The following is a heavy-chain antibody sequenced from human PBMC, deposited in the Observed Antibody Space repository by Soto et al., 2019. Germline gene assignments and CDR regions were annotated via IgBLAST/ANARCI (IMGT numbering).Heavy chain of an antibody. J-gene: IGHJ5*02. CDR1: GYSFTSYW. Sequence: GESLKISCQGSGYSFTSYWIGWVRQMPGKVLEWMGIIYPGDSDTRYSPSFQGQVTISADKSISTAYLQWSSLKASDTAMYYCTTSPFNWSFDIWGQGTLDTVSS. CDR3: TTSPFNWSFDI. CDR2: IYPGDSDT. D-gene: IGHD1-20*01. V-gene: IGHV5-51*01.